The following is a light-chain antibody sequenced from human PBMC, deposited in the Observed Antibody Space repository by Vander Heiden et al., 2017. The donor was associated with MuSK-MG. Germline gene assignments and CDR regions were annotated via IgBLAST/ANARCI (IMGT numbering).Light chain of an antibody. CDR2: EVS. Sequence: DIVMTQTPLSLSVTPGQPASISCKSSQSLLHSDGKTDVDGYLQKPGQPPQLLSYEVSNRFYGVKDRFSGSGSGTEFTLKISRVEAEEIGVYYYRTFGQGTKVEIK. CDR1: QSLLHSDGKTD. V-gene: IGKV2D-29*01. CDR3: RT. J-gene: IGKJ1*01.